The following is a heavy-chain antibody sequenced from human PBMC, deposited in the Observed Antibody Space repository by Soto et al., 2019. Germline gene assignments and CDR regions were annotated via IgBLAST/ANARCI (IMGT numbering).Heavy chain of an antibody. CDR1: GGSISSYY. J-gene: IGHJ4*02. D-gene: IGHD3-3*01. Sequence: SETLSLTCTVSGGSISSYYWSWIRQPPGKGLEWIGYIYYSGSTNYNPSLKSRVTISVDTSKNQFSLKLSSVTAADTAVYYCARVFHDFWSGPKLGYFDYWGQGTLVTVSS. CDR2: IYYSGST. CDR3: ARVFHDFWSGPKLGYFDY. V-gene: IGHV4-59*01.